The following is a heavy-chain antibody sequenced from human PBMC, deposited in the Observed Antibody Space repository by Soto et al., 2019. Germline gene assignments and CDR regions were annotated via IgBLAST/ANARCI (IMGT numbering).Heavy chain of an antibody. D-gene: IGHD3-10*01. CDR3: ARGHMVRGVIITGIDFDY. CDR1: GGSISSYY. CDR2: INHSGST. Sequence: PSETLSLTCTVSGGSISSYYWSWIRQPPGKGLEWIGEINHSGSTNYNPSLKSRVTISVDTSKNQFSLKLSSVTAADTAVYYCARGHMVRGVIITGIDFDYWGQGTLVTVSS. J-gene: IGHJ4*02. V-gene: IGHV4-34*01.